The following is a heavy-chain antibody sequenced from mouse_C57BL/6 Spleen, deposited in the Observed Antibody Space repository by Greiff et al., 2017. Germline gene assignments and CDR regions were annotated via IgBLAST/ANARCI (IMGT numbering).Heavy chain of an antibody. D-gene: IGHD2-3*01. Sequence: QVQLQQSGAELVKPGASVKISCKASGYAFSSYWMNWVKQRPGQGLEWIGQIYPGDGDTNYNGKFKGKATLTADKSSSTAYMQLSSLTSEDSAVYFCARTGYYDGYYVDYAMDYWGQGTSLTVSS. CDR1: GYAFSSYW. CDR2: IYPGDGDT. J-gene: IGHJ4*01. CDR3: ARTGYYDGYYVDYAMDY. V-gene: IGHV1-80*01.